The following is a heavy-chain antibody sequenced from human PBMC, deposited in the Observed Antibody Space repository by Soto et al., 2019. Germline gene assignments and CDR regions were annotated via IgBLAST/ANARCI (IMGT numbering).Heavy chain of an antibody. CDR1: GYIFSDYG. CDR2: ISGYSGNA. J-gene: IGHJ4*02. D-gene: IGHD4-17*01. CDR3: AKRTSVTTWGESDY. Sequence: QVQVMQSGAEVKKPGDSVKVSCKTSGYIFSDYGINWVRQAPGQGLEWMGWISGYSGNANLAQKFQGRVTMTTDKSTHTAYMELRRLRSDDTAVYYCAKRTSVTTWGESDYWGQGTLVTVSS. V-gene: IGHV1-18*04.